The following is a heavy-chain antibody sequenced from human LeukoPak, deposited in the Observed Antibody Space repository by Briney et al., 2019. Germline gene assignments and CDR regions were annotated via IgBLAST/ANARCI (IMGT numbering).Heavy chain of an antibody. J-gene: IGHJ4*02. D-gene: IGHD6-13*01. V-gene: IGHV1-2*02. Sequence: ASVKVSCKASGYTFTGYYLHWVRQAPGQGLEWMGWINPNSGGTNYAQKFQGRVTMTRDTSISTAYMELRSLRSDDTAVYYCARDLEAAAGKGDYWGQGTLVTVSS. CDR1: GYTFTGYY. CDR2: INPNSGGT. CDR3: ARDLEAAAGKGDY.